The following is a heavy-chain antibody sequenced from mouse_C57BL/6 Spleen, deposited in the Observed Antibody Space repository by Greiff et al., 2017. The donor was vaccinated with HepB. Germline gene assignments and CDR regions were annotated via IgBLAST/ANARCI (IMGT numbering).Heavy chain of an antibody. V-gene: IGHV5-6*02. CDR1: GFTFSSYG. D-gene: IGHD1-1*01. CDR2: ISSGGSYT. J-gene: IGHJ1*03. Sequence: EVKLVESGGDLVKPGGSLKLSCAASGFTFSSYGMSWVRQTPDKRLEWVATISSGGSYTYYPDSVKGRFTISRDNAKNTLYLQMSSLKSEDTARYYCAKRGYGSGYEYFDVWGTGTTVTVSS. CDR3: AKRGYGSGYEYFDV.